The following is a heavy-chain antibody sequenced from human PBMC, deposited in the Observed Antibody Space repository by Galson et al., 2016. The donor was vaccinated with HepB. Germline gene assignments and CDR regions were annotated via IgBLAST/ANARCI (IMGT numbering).Heavy chain of an antibody. CDR1: GFTFSSYW. V-gene: IGHV3-30*19. J-gene: IGHJ6*02. Sequence: SLRLSCAVSGFTFSSYWMTWVRQAPGKGLEWVAGISFDGSNKYYADSVKGRFTISRDNSKNTLYLQMNSLRPEDTAVHYCARSKGYYYYAMDVWGQGTTVTVSS. CDR3: ARSKGYYYYAMDV. CDR2: ISFDGSNK.